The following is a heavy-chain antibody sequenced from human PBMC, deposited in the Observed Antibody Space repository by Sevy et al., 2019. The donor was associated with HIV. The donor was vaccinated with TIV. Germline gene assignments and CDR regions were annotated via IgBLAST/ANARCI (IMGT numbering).Heavy chain of an antibody. V-gene: IGHV3-23*01. D-gene: IGHD3-22*01. Sequence: GGSLRLSCAASGFTFSSYAMSWVRQAPGKGLEWVSAISGSGGSTYYADSVKGRFTTSRDNSKNTLYLQMNSLGAEDTAVYYCAKDGPVGYLWPTSPYWGQGTLVTVSS. CDR1: GFTFSSYA. CDR2: ISGSGGST. J-gene: IGHJ4*02. CDR3: AKDGPVGYLWPTSPY.